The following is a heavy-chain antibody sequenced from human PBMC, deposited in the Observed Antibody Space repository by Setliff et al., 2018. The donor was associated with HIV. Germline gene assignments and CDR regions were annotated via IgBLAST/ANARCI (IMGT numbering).Heavy chain of an antibody. J-gene: IGHJ4*02. CDR3: AAAEGQGPWYFFDN. D-gene: IGHD6-13*01. V-gene: IGHV4-4*02. Sequence: PSETLSLTCAVSGDSINTPHCWSWVRQSLEKGLEWIGEVCQRGGINYNPFLWSRASISVDTSKNQFSLSLSSVTATDTALYFCAAAEGQGPWYFFDNWGQGTQVTVSS. CDR2: VCQRGGI. CDR1: GDSINTPHC.